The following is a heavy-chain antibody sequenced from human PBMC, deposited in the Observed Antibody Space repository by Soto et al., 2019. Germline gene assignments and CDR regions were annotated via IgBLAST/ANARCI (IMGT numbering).Heavy chain of an antibody. CDR3: ARVSMIPAHAFDI. D-gene: IGHD3-22*01. V-gene: IGHV1-2*04. J-gene: IGHJ3*02. Sequence: ASVKVSCKASGYTFTGYYMHWVRQAPGQGLEWMGWINPNSGGTNYAQKFQGWVTMTRDTSISTAYMELSRLRSDDTAVYYCARVSMIPAHAFDIWGQGTMVTVSS. CDR1: GYTFTGYY. CDR2: INPNSGGT.